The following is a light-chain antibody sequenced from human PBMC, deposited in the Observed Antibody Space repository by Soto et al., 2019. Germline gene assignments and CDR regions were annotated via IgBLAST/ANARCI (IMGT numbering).Light chain of an antibody. V-gene: IGKV3-20*01. CDR3: QQYGSSPPYT. CDR1: QSVSSSY. J-gene: IGKJ2*01. CDR2: GAS. Sequence: EIVLTQSPGTRSLSPGERATLSCRASQSVSSSYLAWYQQKPGQAPRLLIYGASSRATGIPDRFSGSGSGTDFTLTISRLEPADFAVYYCQQYGSSPPYTFGQGTKLEIK.